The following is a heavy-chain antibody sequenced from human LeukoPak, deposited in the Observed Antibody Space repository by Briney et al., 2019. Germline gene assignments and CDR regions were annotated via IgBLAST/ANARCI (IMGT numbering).Heavy chain of an antibody. CDR1: GGSISSSSYY. CDR3: ARSSVWYGLSFDP. D-gene: IGHD6-19*01. V-gene: IGHV4-39*01. J-gene: IGHJ5*02. Sequence: SETLSLTCTVSGGSISSSSYYWGWIRQPPGKGLEWIGSIYYSGSTYYNPSLKSRVTLSVDTSKNQFSLKLSSVTAADTAVYYCARSSVWYGLSFDPWGQGTLVTVSS. CDR2: IYYSGST.